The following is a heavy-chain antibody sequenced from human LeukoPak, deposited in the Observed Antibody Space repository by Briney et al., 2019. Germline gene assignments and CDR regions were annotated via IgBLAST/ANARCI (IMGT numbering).Heavy chain of an antibody. CDR3: AKRYSSSWYHYYYGMDG. J-gene: IGHJ6*02. Sequence: SETLSLTCTVSGGSLSSYYWSWVRQPAGKGLEWIGRIYTSGSTNYNPSLKSRVTISVDTSNNQFSLKLSSVTAADTAVYYCAKRYSSSWYHYYYGMDGWGQGTTVTVSS. V-gene: IGHV4-4*07. CDR2: IYTSGST. CDR1: GGSLSSYY. D-gene: IGHD6-13*01.